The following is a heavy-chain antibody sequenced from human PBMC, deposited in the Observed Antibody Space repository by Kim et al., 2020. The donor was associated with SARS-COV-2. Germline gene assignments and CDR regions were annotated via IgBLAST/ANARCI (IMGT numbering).Heavy chain of an antibody. Sequence: SETLSLTCAVYGGSFSGYYWSWIRQPPGKGLEWIGEINHSGSTNYNPSLKSRVTISVDTSKNQFSLKLSSVTAADTAGYFCARGTDGVGDIALVGWSYY. CDR1: GGSFSGYY. CDR3: ARGTDGVGDIALVGWSYY. CDR2: INHSGST. V-gene: IGHV4-34*01. J-gene: IGHJ6*01. D-gene: IGHD2-8*02.